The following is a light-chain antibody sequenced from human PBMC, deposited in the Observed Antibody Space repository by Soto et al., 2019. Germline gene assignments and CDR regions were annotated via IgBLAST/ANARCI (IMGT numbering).Light chain of an antibody. CDR2: GAS. CDR3: QQYDGSPIT. Sequence: EIVLTQSPATLSVSPGERVTLSCRASQNLHSFLNWYQQRPGQAPKPLIYGASTRATLIPARFSGSGSGTEFTITISGLQSEDSAIYYCQQYDGSPITFGHGTRLEIK. J-gene: IGKJ5*01. V-gene: IGKV3-15*01. CDR1: QNLHSF.